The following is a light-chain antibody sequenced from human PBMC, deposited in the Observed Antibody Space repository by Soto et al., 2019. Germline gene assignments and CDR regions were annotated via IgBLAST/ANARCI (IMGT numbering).Light chain of an antibody. CDR2: DVN. Sequence: QSALTQPASVSGSPGQSITISCTGNSSDVGGYNLVSWCQQYPDKAPKLMIFDVNTRPSGVSNRFSGSKSGNTASLTISGLQAEDEAAYYCSSYTSSSTLPYVFGTGTKVTVL. V-gene: IGLV2-14*01. J-gene: IGLJ1*01. CDR1: SSDVGGYNL. CDR3: SSYTSSSTLPYV.